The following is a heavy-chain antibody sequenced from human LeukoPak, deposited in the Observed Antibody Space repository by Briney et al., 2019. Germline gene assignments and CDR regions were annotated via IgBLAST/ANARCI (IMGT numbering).Heavy chain of an antibody. CDR1: GLTFRTVW. CDR3: TSGGGGTYSSDY. D-gene: IGHD1-26*01. CDR2: IKSTTDGGTT. Sequence: GGSLRLSCAASGLTFRTVWMSWVRQAPGKGLEGVGRIKSTTDGGTTDYAAPVKGRFTISRDDSKSTQYLQMDSLRTEDTAVYYCTSGGGGTYSSDYWGQGTLVTVSS. J-gene: IGHJ4*02. V-gene: IGHV3-15*01.